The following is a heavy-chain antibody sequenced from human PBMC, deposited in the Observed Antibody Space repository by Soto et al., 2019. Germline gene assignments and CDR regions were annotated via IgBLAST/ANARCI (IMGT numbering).Heavy chain of an antibody. Sequence: QVQMQDSGPGLVKPSETLSLSCTVSGGSVSSGSYYGSWIRQSPGKGLEWIGIVYYSGRTNYNPSFKSRVTISVDTSKNQFSLKLNSVTAADTAMYFCARVAVFGVVLDSWGQGTQVSVSS. CDR2: VYYSGRT. CDR1: GGSVSSGSYY. V-gene: IGHV4-61*01. CDR3: ARVAVFGVVLDS. D-gene: IGHD3-3*01. J-gene: IGHJ4*02.